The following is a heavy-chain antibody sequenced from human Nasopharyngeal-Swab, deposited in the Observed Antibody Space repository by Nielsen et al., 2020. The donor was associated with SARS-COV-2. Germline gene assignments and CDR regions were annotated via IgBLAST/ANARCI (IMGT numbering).Heavy chain of an antibody. CDR1: GFTFSSYA. V-gene: IGHV3-23*01. CDR3: ARYDDYYDSSGYAY. D-gene: IGHD3-22*01. J-gene: IGHJ4*02. CDR2: ISGSGGST. Sequence: GESLKTSCAASGFTFSSYAMSWVRQAPGKGLEWVSVISGSGGSTYYADSVKGRFTISRDNSKNTLYLQMNSLRAEDTAVYYCARYDDYYDSSGYAYWGQGTLVTVSS.